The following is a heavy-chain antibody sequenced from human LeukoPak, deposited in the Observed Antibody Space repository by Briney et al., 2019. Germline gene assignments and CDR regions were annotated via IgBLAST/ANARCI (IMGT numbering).Heavy chain of an antibody. V-gene: IGHV3-30*02. CDR3: AKDLLRFLEWLAYFDY. Sequence: PGGSLRLSCAASGFTFSSYWMSWVRQAPGKGLEWVAFIRYDGSNKYYADSVKGRFTISRDNSKNTLYLQMNSLRAEDTAVYYCAKDLLRFLEWLAYFDYWGQGTLVTVSS. CDR1: GFTFSSYW. CDR2: IRYDGSNK. D-gene: IGHD3-3*01. J-gene: IGHJ4*02.